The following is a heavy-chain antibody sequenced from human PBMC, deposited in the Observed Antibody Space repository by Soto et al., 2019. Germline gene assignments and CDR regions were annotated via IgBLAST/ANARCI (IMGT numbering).Heavy chain of an antibody. CDR2: IYHSGST. D-gene: IGHD6-6*01. CDR3: ARYEYSSSPSRSDAFDI. Sequence: SETLSLTCAVSGGSISSGGYSWSWIRQPPGKGLEWIGYIYHSGSTYYNPSLKSRVTISVDRSKNQFSLKLSSVTAADTTVYYCARYEYSSSPSRSDAFDIWGQGTMVTVSS. J-gene: IGHJ3*02. V-gene: IGHV4-30-2*01. CDR1: GGSISSGGYS.